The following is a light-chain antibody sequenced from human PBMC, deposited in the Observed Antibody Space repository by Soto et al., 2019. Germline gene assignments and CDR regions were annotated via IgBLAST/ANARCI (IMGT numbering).Light chain of an antibody. J-gene: IGKJ4*01. CDR1: QTVSSNF. CDR2: GAS. V-gene: IGKV3-20*01. CDR3: RQYGRSLEFA. Sequence: IVLTQSPGTLSLSPGEIATLSCRAIQTVSSNFLAWYQEKPGQGPRLLIYGASTRATGIPDRFSGSGSGTDFTLTISRLDPEDFAVYYCRQYGRSLEFAVGGGTKVDIK.